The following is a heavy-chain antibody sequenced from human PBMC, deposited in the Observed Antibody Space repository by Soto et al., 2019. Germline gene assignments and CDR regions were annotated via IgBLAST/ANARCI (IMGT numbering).Heavy chain of an antibody. J-gene: IGHJ1*01. CDR1: GYIFTAYS. D-gene: IGHD6-19*01. V-gene: IGHV1-46*01. CDR2: VNPSGGST. Sequence: QVQLVQSGAEVKKPGASVKVSCKASGYIFTAYSMHWVRQTPGQGLEWMGVVNPSGGSTNYAQKFQGRITMTRDTSTITAYMDLSSLKSEDPAVYYCAREENCSDGICLSETFQRWGQGTLVTVSS. CDR3: AREENCSDGICLSETFQR.